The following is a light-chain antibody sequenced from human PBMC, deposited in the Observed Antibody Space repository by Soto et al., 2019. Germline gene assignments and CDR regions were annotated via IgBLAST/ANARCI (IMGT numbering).Light chain of an antibody. Sequence: QSALTQPASVSGSPGQSITISCTGPSSDVGGYNYVSWYQQHPGKAPKLMIYDVSNRPSGVSNRFSGSKSGNTASLTISGLQPEDEADCYCSSYTSSSTLAVFGGGTKLTVL. CDR2: DVS. J-gene: IGLJ3*02. V-gene: IGLV2-14*01. CDR3: SSYTSSSTLAV. CDR1: SSDVGGYNY.